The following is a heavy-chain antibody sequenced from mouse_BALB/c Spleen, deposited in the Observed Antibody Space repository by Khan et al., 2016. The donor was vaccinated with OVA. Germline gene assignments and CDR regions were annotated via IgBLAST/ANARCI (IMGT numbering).Heavy chain of an antibody. CDR1: GYTFTSYW. V-gene: IGHV1S81*02. CDR2: INPSNGRT. D-gene: IGHD2-4*01. J-gene: IGHJ3*01. CDR3: ARSTMITTEFAY. Sequence: QVQLQQPGAELVKPGASVKLSCKASGYTFTSYWMHWVKQRPGQGLEWIGEINPSNGRTNYNEKFKSKATLTVAKSSNTAYMQLSSLTSEDSAVYYCARSTMITTEFAYWGQGTLVTVSA.